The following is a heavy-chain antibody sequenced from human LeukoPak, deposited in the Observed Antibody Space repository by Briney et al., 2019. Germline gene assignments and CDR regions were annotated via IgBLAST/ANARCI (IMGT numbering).Heavy chain of an antibody. CDR2: IIPIFGTA. CDR1: GGTFSSYA. CDR3: ARAGIAARLFWFDP. V-gene: IGHV1-69*13. D-gene: IGHD6-6*01. Sequence: ASVKVSCKASGGTFSSYAISWVRQAPGQGLEWMGGIIPIFGTANYAQKFQGRVTITADESTSTAYMELSSLRSEDTAVYYCARAGIAARLFWFDPWGQGALVTVSS. J-gene: IGHJ5*02.